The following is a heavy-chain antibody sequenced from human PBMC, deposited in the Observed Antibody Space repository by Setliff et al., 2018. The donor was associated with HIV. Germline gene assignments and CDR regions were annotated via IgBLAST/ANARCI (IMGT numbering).Heavy chain of an antibody. J-gene: IGHJ3*02. Sequence: ASVKVSCKASGYTFTDYYIHWVRQAPGQGLEWMGRINPNSGGTNYAQKFQCRVTMTRDRSISTAYMELSRLISADTAVYYCATKVYCTNGVCLDAFDTWGQGTMVTVSS. CDR2: INPNSGGT. V-gene: IGHV1-2*06. CDR1: GYTFTDYY. D-gene: IGHD2-8*01. CDR3: ATKVYCTNGVCLDAFDT.